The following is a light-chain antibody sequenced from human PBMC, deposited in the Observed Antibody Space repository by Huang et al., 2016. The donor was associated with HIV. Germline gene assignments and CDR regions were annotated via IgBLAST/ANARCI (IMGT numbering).Light chain of an antibody. V-gene: IGKV1-9*01. J-gene: IGKJ4*01. Sequence: IQLTQSPSSLSASVGDRVTITCRASQGISSFLAWYQQKPAKAPRLLIYAAFTLQSGVPSRFSGSGSGTDFTLTISSLQPEDFATYYCQQLNSYPLTFGGGTKVEMK. CDR2: AAF. CDR3: QQLNSYPLT. CDR1: QGISSF.